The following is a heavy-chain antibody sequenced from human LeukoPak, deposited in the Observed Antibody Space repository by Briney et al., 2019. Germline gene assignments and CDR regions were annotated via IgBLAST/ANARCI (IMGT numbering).Heavy chain of an antibody. Sequence: SETLSLTCTVFGGSISGHYWTWIRLPPGKGLELIGHIFSTGATHYNPSLRSRVTMSIDTSKNQFSLKLSSVNVADTAVYYCARFSTRFDSGCSDASCYVHFWGQGTQVAVSS. J-gene: IGHJ4*02. CDR2: IFSTGAT. CDR1: GGSISGHY. D-gene: IGHD2-2*01. CDR3: ARFSTRFDSGCSDASCYVHF. V-gene: IGHV4-59*11.